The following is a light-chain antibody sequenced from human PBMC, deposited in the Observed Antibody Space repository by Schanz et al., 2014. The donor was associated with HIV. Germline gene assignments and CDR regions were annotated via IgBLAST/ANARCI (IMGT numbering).Light chain of an antibody. Sequence: QSALTQPPSVSGSPGQSVTISCTGTSSDVGSYNLVSWYQQHPGTAPKLMIHEVSNRPSGVPDRFSGSKSGNTASLTISGLQPEDEADYYCSSYGGNNNLVFGGGTKLTVL. V-gene: IGLV2-18*02. CDR2: EVS. CDR1: SSDVGSYNL. J-gene: IGLJ2*01. CDR3: SSYGGNNNLV.